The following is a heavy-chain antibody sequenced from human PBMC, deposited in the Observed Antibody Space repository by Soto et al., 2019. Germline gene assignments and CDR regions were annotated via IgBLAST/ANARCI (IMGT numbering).Heavy chain of an antibody. D-gene: IGHD6-13*01. CDR3: ARSSSSWYGCVDY. J-gene: IGHJ4*02. CDR2: IYYSGST. CDR1: GGSICSYY. V-gene: IGHV4-59*01. Sequence: PSETLSLTCTVSGGSICSYYWGWIRQPPGKGLEWIGYIYYSGSTNYNPSLKSRVTISVDTSKNQFSLKLSSVTAADTAVYYCARSSSSWYGCVDYWGQGTLVTVSS.